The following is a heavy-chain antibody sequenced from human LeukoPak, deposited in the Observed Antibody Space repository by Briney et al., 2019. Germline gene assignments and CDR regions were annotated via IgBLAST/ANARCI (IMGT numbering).Heavy chain of an antibody. J-gene: IGHJ4*02. CDR2: INHSGST. Sequence: SVTLSLTCAVYGGSFSGYYWSWIRQPPGKGLEWIGEINHSGSTNYNPSLKSRVTISVDTSKNQFSLKLSSVTAADTAVYYCARVRLKLFDYWGQGTLVTVSS. D-gene: IGHD3-16*01. V-gene: IGHV4-34*01. CDR1: GGSFSGYY. CDR3: ARVRLKLFDY.